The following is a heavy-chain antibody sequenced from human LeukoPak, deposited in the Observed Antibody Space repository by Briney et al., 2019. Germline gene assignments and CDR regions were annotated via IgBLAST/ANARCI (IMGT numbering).Heavy chain of an antibody. Sequence: SETLSLTCTVSGGSISSSSYYWGWIRQPPGEGLEWIGSIYYSGSTYYNPSLKSRVTISVDTSKNQFSLKLSSVTAADTAVYYCARAYSGSYLDYWGQGTLVTVSS. V-gene: IGHV4-39*01. J-gene: IGHJ4*02. CDR1: GGSISSSSYY. D-gene: IGHD1-26*01. CDR2: IYYSGST. CDR3: ARAYSGSYLDY.